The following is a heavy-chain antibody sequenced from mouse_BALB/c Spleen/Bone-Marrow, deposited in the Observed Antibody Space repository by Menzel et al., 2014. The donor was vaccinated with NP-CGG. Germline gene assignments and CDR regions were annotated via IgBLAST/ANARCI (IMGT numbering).Heavy chain of an antibody. CDR1: GFNIKDTY. J-gene: IGHJ3*01. CDR3: AGDGAY. Sequence: EVQLQQSGAELVKPGASVKLSCTASGFNIKDTYMHWVKQRPEQGLEWIGRIDPANGNTKYDPKFQGKATITADTSSNTAYLQLRSLTAEDTAVYYCAGDGAYWGQGTLVTVSA. V-gene: IGHV14-3*02. CDR2: IDPANGNT. D-gene: IGHD3-3*01.